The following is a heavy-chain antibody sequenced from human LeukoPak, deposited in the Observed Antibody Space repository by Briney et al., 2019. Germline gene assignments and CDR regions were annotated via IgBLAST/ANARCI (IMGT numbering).Heavy chain of an antibody. D-gene: IGHD3-3*01. J-gene: IGHJ4*02. Sequence: GASVKVSCKASGYTFTRYYMHWVRQAPGQGLEWMGWINPNSGGTNYAQKFQGRVTMTRDTSISTAYMELSRLRSDDTAVYYCARNLKARGDYDFWSGPFYYFDYWGQGTLVTVSS. V-gene: IGHV1-2*02. CDR2: INPNSGGT. CDR1: GYTFTRYY. CDR3: ARNLKARGDYDFWSGPFYYFDY.